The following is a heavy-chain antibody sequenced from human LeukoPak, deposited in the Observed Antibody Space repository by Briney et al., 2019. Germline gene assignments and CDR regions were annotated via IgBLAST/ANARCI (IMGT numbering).Heavy chain of an antibody. Sequence: GGSLRLSCAASGFTFSTYAMSWVRQAPGKGLEWVSAIGGSGGSTYYADSVKGRFTISRDNSKNTLYLQMNSLRAEDTAVYYCARKTDPGDGAEGYGYFDYWGQGTLVTVSS. V-gene: IGHV3-23*01. CDR3: ARKTDPGDGAEGYGYFDY. CDR1: GFTFSTYA. J-gene: IGHJ4*02. CDR2: IGGSGGST. D-gene: IGHD5-12*01.